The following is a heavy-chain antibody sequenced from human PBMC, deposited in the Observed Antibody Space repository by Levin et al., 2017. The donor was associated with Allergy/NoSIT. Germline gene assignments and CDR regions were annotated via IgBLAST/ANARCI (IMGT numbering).Heavy chain of an antibody. J-gene: IGHJ2*01. V-gene: IGHV3-13*04. CDR3: ARSCGGDCYPNWYFDL. CDR2: IGTAGDT. D-gene: IGHD2-21*02. Sequence: GESLKISCAASGFTFSSYDMHWVRQATGKGLEWVSAIGTAGDTYYPGSVKGRFTISRENAKNSLYLQMNSLRAGDTAVYYCARSCGGDCYPNWYFDLWGRGTLVTVSS. CDR1: GFTFSSYD.